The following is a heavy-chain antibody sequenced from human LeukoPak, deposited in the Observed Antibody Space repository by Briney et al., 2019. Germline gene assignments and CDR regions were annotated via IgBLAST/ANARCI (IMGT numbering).Heavy chain of an antibody. CDR2: ISAYNGNT. CDR3: ARDNFRLGLRAFDI. Sequence: GASVKFSCKASGYTFTSYGISWVRQAPGQGLEWMGWISAYNGNTNYAQKLQGRVTMTTDTSTSTAYMELRSLRSDDTAVYYCARDNFRLGLRAFDIWGQGTMVTVSS. V-gene: IGHV1-18*01. J-gene: IGHJ3*02. D-gene: IGHD4/OR15-4a*01. CDR1: GYTFTSYG.